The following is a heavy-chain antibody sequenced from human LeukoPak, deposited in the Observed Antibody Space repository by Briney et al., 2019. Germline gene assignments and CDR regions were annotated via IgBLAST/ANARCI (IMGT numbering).Heavy chain of an antibody. V-gene: IGHV1-18*01. J-gene: IGHJ3*01. CDR2: ISAYNGNT. CDR3: ARVFLTGTSFDGFDV. D-gene: IGHD1-20*01. CDR1: GYTFTSYC. Sequence: ASVNVSCKASGYTFTSYCISWVRQAPGQGLEWMGWISAYNGNTNYAQKLQGRVTMTTDTSTSTAYMELRSLRSDDTAVYYCARVFLTGTSFDGFDVWGQGTMITVSS.